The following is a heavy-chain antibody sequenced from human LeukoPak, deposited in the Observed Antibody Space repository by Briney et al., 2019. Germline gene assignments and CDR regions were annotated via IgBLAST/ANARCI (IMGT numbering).Heavy chain of an antibody. CDR2: INAGNGNT. Sequence: ASVKVSCKASGYTFTAYAMHWVRQAPGQRLEWMGGINAGNGNTKYPQKFQGRVTITRNTSANIAYMELSSLRSEDTAVYYCVRDLGQNFDYWGQGTLVIVSS. CDR1: GYTFTAYA. J-gene: IGHJ4*02. CDR3: VRDLGQNFDY. V-gene: IGHV1-3*01.